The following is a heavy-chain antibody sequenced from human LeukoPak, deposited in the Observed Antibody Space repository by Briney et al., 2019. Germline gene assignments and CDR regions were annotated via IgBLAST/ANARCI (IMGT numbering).Heavy chain of an antibody. Sequence: PGGSLRLSWAASGFTFSSYSMNWVRQAPGKGLKWVSSISSSSSYIYYADSVKGRFTISRDNSKNTLYLQMNSLRAEDTAVYYCARGPGSSSSFPRLDYWGQGTLVTVSS. CDR1: GFTFSSYS. D-gene: IGHD6-6*01. J-gene: IGHJ4*02. CDR2: ISSSSSYI. CDR3: ARGPGSSSSFPRLDY. V-gene: IGHV3-21*04.